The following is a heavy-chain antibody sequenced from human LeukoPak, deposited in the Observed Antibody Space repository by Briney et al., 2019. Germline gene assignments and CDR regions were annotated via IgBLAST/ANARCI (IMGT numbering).Heavy chain of an antibody. CDR1: GGSFSGYY. CDR2: INHSGST. V-gene: IGHV4-34*01. J-gene: IGHJ3*02. CDR3: ARDLGDYAAFEI. D-gene: IGHD4-17*01. Sequence: SETLSLTCAVYGGSFSGYYWSWIRQPPGKGLEWIGEINHSGSTNYYPSLKSRVTISVDTSKNQFSLRLSSVTAADTAVYYCARDLGDYAAFEIWGQGTMVTVSS.